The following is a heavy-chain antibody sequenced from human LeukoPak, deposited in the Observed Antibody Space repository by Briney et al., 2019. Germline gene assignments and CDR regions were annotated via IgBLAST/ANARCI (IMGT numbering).Heavy chain of an antibody. Sequence: ASVKVSCKASGYTFTGYYMHWVRQAPGQGLEWMGWINPNSGGTNYAQKFQGRVTMTRDTSISTAYLELSRLRSDDTAVYYCARGTIAAAATSNWFDPWGQGTLVTVSS. V-gene: IGHV1-2*02. CDR2: INPNSGGT. CDR3: ARGTIAAAATSNWFDP. J-gene: IGHJ5*02. CDR1: GYTFTGYY. D-gene: IGHD6-13*01.